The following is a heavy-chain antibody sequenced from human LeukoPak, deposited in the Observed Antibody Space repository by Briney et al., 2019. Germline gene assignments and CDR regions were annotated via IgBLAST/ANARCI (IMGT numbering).Heavy chain of an antibody. D-gene: IGHD1-26*01. Sequence: ASVKVSCKASGYTFTGCYMHWVRQAPGQGLEWMGRINPNSGGTNYAQKFQGRVTMTRDTSISTAYMELSRLRSEDTAVYYCARGIVGATHWFDHWGQGTLVTVSS. CDR3: ARGIVGATHWFDH. V-gene: IGHV1-2*06. CDR1: GYTFTGCY. J-gene: IGHJ5*02. CDR2: INPNSGGT.